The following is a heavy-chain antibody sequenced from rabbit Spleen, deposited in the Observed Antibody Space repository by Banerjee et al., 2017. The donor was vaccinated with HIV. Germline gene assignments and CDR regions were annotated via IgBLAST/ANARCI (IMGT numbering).Heavy chain of an antibody. Sequence: QSLEESGGGLVQPEGSLTLTCTASGFSFSNYYMCWVRQAPGKGLEWIGCIFIGDSGRTYYATWAKGRFTISRSTSLNTVTLQMTSLTDADTATYFCARGAGGAGYGLAAFELWGPGTLVTVS. CDR2: IFIGDSGRT. CDR1: GFSFSNYY. D-gene: IGHD6-1*01. CDR3: ARGAGGAGYGLAAFEL. J-gene: IGHJ4*01. V-gene: IGHV1S40*01.